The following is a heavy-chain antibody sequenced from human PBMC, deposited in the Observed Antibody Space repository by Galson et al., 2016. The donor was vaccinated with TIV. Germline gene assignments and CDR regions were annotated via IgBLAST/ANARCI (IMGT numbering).Heavy chain of an antibody. CDR3: ARAGRGLYRFPFDS. CDR1: GFSFINYA. Sequence: LRLSCAASGFSFINYAMTWVRQAPGKGPEWVSSISNIGDTTLYADSVRGRFTISRDNSKNTVHLRMDSLRGDDTATYYCARAGRGLYRFPFDSWGRGTLVIVSS. CDR2: ISNIGDTT. J-gene: IGHJ5*01. D-gene: IGHD3-10*01. V-gene: IGHV3-23*01.